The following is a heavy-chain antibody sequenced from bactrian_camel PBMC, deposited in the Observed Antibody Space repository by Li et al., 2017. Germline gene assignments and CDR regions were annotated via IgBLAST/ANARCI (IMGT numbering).Heavy chain of an antibody. CDR2: IDKSGSP. CDR3: AADVSGGYCYTSIRLGLGY. V-gene: IGHV3S42*01. D-gene: IGHD2*01. CDR1: GFTFSDYT. Sequence: VQLVESGGGLVQPGGSLRLSYAASGFTFSDYTMTWVRQAPGKEREGVAAIDKSGSPTYTYSAKGRFTISRDNAKNTLYLQMNSLKPEDTDMYHCAADVSGGYCYTSIRLGLGYWGQGTQVTVS. J-gene: IGHJ6*01.